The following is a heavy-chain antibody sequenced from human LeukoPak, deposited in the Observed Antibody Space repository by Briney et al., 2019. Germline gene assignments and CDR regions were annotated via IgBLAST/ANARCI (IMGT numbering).Heavy chain of an antibody. J-gene: IGHJ4*02. D-gene: IGHD3-9*01. V-gene: IGHV1-2*02. CDR1: GYTLTAYC. Sequence: ASVKVSCKASGYTLTAYCMHWVRQAPGQGLEWMGWINPNSGGTNYAQKFQDRVTMTRDTSISTAYMELSRLRSDDTAVYYCARSPHILTGENFDYWGQGTLVTVSS. CDR2: INPNSGGT. CDR3: ARSPHILTGENFDY.